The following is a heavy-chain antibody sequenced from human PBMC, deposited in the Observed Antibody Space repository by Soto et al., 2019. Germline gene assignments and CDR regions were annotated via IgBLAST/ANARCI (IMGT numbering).Heavy chain of an antibody. D-gene: IGHD4-17*01. CDR1: GGSFTDYK. CDR3: AGGPDYGDYDA. Sequence: QVQLRQWGAGLLKPSETLSLTCVVSGGSFTDYKWTWIRQSPEKGLEWIGEIRHNGDTDSKPSLRSRLTMSRDTSKNQFSLHLSSVTLADTAVYCCAGGPDYGDYDAWGQGPLVNVS. J-gene: IGHJ5*02. CDR2: IRHNGDT. V-gene: IGHV4-34*01.